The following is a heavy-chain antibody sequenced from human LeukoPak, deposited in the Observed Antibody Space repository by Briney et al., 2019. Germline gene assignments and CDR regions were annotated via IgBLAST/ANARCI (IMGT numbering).Heavy chain of an antibody. Sequence: ASVKVSCKASGYTFTSYAMHWVRQAPGQRLEWMGWIYGGNGNTKYSQKFQGRVSITRDTSASTVYMELSSLGSGDTAVYYCARGWGGDCYHVHWGQGTLVTVSS. CDR3: ARGWGGDCYHVH. CDR1: GYTFTSYA. D-gene: IGHD2-21*02. J-gene: IGHJ4*02. CDR2: IYGGNGNT. V-gene: IGHV1-3*01.